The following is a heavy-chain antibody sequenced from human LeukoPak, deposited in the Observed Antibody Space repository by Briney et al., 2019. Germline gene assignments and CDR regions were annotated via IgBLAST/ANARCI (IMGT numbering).Heavy chain of an antibody. CDR3: ARVRGYNPKYYFDY. Sequence: SETLSLTCTVSGVSISSYYWSWIRQPPGKGLEWIGYIYYSGSTNYNPSLKSRVTISVDTSKNQFTLKLSSVTAADTAVYYCARVRGYNPKYYFDYWGQGALVTVSS. CDR1: GVSISSYY. CDR2: IYYSGST. V-gene: IGHV4-59*01. J-gene: IGHJ4*02. D-gene: IGHD5-24*01.